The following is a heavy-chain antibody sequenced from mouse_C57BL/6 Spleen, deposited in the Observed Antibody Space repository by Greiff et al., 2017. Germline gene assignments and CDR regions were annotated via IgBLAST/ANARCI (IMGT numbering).Heavy chain of an antibody. Sequence: QVQLQQPGAELVRPGSSVKLSCKASGYTFTSYWMDWVKQRPGQGLEWIGNIYPSDSETHYNQKFKDKATLTVDKSSSTAYMQLSSLTSEDSEVYYCARTSLTGTLDYWGQGTTLTVSS. J-gene: IGHJ2*01. CDR1: GYTFTSYW. D-gene: IGHD4-1*01. CDR3: ARTSLTGTLDY. CDR2: IYPSDSET. V-gene: IGHV1-61*01.